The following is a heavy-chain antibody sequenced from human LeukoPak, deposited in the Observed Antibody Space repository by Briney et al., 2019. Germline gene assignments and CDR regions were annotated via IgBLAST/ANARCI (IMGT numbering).Heavy chain of an antibody. V-gene: IGHV3-23*01. CDR2: INPDGDNT. J-gene: IGHJ4*02. CDR1: GCTFSSYA. CDR3: ARQLGYCSGGTCYFDY. Sequence: GGSLRLSCEASGCTFSSYAMSWVRQAPGEGLEWVPAINPDGDNTYYEDSVKGRFTISRGNSKNTLYLQINNLRAEDTAVYYCARQLGYCSGGTCYFDYWGQGTLVTVSS. D-gene: IGHD2-15*01.